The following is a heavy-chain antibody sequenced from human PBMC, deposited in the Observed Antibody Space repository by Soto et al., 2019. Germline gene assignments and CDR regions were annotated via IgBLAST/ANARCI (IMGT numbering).Heavy chain of an antibody. CDR2: ISYDGSNK. D-gene: IGHD3-22*01. Sequence: PGGSLRLSCAASGFTFSSYGMHWVRQAPGKGLEWVAVISYDGSNKYYADSVKGRFTISRDNSKNTLYLQMNSLRAEDTAVYYCAKDHYYDSSGYYYGIDYWGQGTLVTVS. J-gene: IGHJ4*02. V-gene: IGHV3-30*18. CDR3: AKDHYYDSSGYYYGIDY. CDR1: GFTFSSYG.